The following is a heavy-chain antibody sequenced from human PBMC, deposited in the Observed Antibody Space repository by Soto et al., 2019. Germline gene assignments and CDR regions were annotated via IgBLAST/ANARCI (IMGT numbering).Heavy chain of an antibody. CDR2: INPNSGGT. CDR3: ARVALLQGQWTSFRDE. Sequence: QVQLVQSGAEVKKPGASVKVSCKASGYTFTGYYMHWVRQAPGQGLEWMGLINPNSGGTNYAQKFQGWVPMTKDTSISTAYMELSRLRSDDTDVYCCARVALLQGQWTSFRDEWGQGTLVTGSS. CDR1: GYTFTGYY. J-gene: IGHJ4*02. D-gene: IGHD2-15*01. V-gene: IGHV1-2*04.